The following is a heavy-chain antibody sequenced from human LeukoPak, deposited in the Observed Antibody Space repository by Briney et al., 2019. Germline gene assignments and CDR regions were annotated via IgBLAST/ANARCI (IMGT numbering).Heavy chain of an antibody. CDR1: GYSFTSYR. V-gene: IGHV5-51*01. J-gene: IGHJ4*02. CDR2: IYPGDSDT. CDR3: ARLVYGGNSGGDS. D-gene: IGHD4-23*01. Sequence: GESLKISCKGSGYSFTSYRIGWVRQMPGKGLEWMGIIYPGDSDTRYSPSFQGQVTISADRSINTAYLQWSSLKASDTAMYYCARLVYGGNSGGDSWGQGTLVTVSS.